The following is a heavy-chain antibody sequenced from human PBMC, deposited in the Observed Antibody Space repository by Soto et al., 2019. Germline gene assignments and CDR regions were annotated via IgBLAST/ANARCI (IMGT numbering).Heavy chain of an antibody. J-gene: IGHJ4*02. Sequence: SETLSLTCTVSDDSFRGAEYYWSWIRQPLGKGPEWIGYTYYNGDTKYNPALRSRVTMSEGTPKNQFSLRLSSVTAADTAVYFCARGPAYIDGWRTFDLWGRGILVTVSS. CDR1: DDSFRGAEYY. CDR3: ARGPAYIDGWRTFDL. CDR2: TYYNGDT. D-gene: IGHD6-19*01. V-gene: IGHV4-61*08.